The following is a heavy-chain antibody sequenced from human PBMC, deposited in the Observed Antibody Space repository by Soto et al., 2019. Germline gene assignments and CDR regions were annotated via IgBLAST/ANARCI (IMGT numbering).Heavy chain of an antibody. CDR3: ARGGSVTRYYYYYYGMDV. Sequence: PSETLSLTCAVYGGSFSGYYWSWIRQPPGKGLEWIGEINHSGSTNYNPSLKSRVTISVDTSKNQFSLKLSSVTAADTAVYYCARGGSVTRYYYYYYGMDVWGQGTTVTVSS. CDR1: GGSFSGYY. CDR2: INHSGST. D-gene: IGHD4-17*01. V-gene: IGHV4-34*01. J-gene: IGHJ6*02.